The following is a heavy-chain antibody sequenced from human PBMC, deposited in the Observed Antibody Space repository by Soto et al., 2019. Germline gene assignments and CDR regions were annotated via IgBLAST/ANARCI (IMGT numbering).Heavy chain of an antibody. CDR2: ISGGGGTT. V-gene: IGHV3-23*01. Sequence: GGSLRLSCAASGFTFSSHVMNWVRQAPGKGLEWVAAISGGGGTTYYGDSVEGRFTMSRDNSKNKLYLQMNSLRAEDTVIFYCARGPRAPPPHDYGMDVWGQGTTVTVSS. CDR1: GFTFSSHV. J-gene: IGHJ6*02. CDR3: ARGPRAPPPHDYGMDV.